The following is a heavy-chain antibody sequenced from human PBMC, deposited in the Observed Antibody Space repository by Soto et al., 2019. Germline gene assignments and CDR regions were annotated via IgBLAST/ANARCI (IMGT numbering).Heavy chain of an antibody. Sequence: GGSLSLSCAASGFTFSSYAMSWVRQAPGKGLEWVSTISGTGGSTYYPDSVKCRFTSSRDNSKNTVYLQMNSLRAEDAARYYCAKEMASGYYLFDYWGQGTLVTVSS. CDR3: AKEMASGYYLFDY. V-gene: IGHV3-23*01. D-gene: IGHD3-22*01. CDR1: GFTFSSYA. CDR2: ISGTGGST. J-gene: IGHJ4*02.